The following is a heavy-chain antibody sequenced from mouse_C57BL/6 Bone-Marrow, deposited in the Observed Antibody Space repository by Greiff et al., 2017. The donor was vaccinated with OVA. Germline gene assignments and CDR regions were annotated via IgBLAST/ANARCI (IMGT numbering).Heavy chain of an antibody. D-gene: IGHD2-1*01. CDR1: GYTFTSYW. CDR3: ARGAYGNYGLFAY. J-gene: IGHJ3*01. V-gene: IGHV1-69*01. Sequence: QVQLQQPGAELVMPGASVKLSCKASGYTFTSYWMHWVKQRPGQGLEWIGELDPSDSYTNYNQKFKGKSTLTVDKSSSTAYMQLSSLTSEDSAVYYGARGAYGNYGLFAYWGQGTLVTVSA. CDR2: LDPSDSYT.